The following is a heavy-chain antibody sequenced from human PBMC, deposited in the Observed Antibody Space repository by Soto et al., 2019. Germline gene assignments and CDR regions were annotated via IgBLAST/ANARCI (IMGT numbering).Heavy chain of an antibody. CDR3: ERVLMVLGDYVLGSYRSGIDY. CDR1: GGSFSGYY. Sequence: QVQLQQWGAGLLKPSETLSLTCAVYGGSFSGYYWSWIRQPPGKGREWLGEINHSGSTNYNPSLKSRVNISVDRAKNQFDQKLSSVTAEDTAVYYCERVLMVLGDYVLGSYRSGIDYWGQGTLVTVSS. D-gene: IGHD3-16*02. V-gene: IGHV4-34*01. J-gene: IGHJ4*02. CDR2: INHSGST.